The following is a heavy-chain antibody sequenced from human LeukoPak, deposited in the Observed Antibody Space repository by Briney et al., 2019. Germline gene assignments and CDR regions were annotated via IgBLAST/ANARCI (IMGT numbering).Heavy chain of an antibody. CDR3: AREGAVTVTYDAFDI. CDR2: ISAYNGNT. J-gene: IGHJ3*02. CDR1: GYTFTSYG. D-gene: IGHD1-26*01. Sequence: ASVKVSCKASGYTFTSYGISWVRQAPGQGLEWMGWISAYNGNTNYAQKLQGRVTMTTDTSTSTAYMELRSLRSDDTAVYYCAREGAVTVTYDAFDIWAKGTRVTVSS. V-gene: IGHV1-18*01.